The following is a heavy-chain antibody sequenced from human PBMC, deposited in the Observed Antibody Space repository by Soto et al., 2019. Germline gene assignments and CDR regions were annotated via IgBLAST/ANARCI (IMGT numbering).Heavy chain of an antibody. CDR3: ARGLFDP. Sequence: SETLSLTCAVSGDSITSIYHWAWIRQPPGRGLEWVASTYHSGTTYYNPSLKSRVTISVDTSKNQFSLKLSSVTAADTAVYYCARGLFDPWGQGALVTVSS. V-gene: IGHV4-38-2*01. CDR1: GDSITSIYH. J-gene: IGHJ5*02. CDR2: TYHSGTT.